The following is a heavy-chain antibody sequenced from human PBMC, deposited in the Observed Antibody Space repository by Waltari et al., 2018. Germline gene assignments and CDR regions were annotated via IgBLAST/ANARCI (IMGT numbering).Heavy chain of an antibody. CDR3: ARSETTVDPYYFDY. CDR1: GGSISSGSYY. Sequence: QVQLQESGPGLVKHSQTLSLTCTVSGGSISSGSYYWSWIRQPAGKGLEWIGYIYTSGSTNYNPSLKSRVTISVDTSKNQFSLKLSSVTAADTAVYYCARSETTVDPYYFDYWGQGTLVTVSS. CDR2: IYTSGST. D-gene: IGHD4-17*01. J-gene: IGHJ4*02. V-gene: IGHV4-61*09.